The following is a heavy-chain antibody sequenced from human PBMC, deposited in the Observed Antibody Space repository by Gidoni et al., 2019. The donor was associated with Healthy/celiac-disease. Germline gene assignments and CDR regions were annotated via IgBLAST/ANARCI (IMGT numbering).Heavy chain of an antibody. CDR3: ARAKQQLVFTTDFDY. Sequence: QVQLVQSGAEVKKPGSSVKVSCKASGGTFSSYAIRWVRQAPGQGLEWMGGISPIFGTANYAQKFQGRVTITADESTSTAYMELSSLRSEDTAVYYCARAKQQLVFTTDFDYWGQGTLVTVSS. D-gene: IGHD6-13*01. CDR1: GGTFSSYA. V-gene: IGHV1-69*01. J-gene: IGHJ4*02. CDR2: ISPIFGTA.